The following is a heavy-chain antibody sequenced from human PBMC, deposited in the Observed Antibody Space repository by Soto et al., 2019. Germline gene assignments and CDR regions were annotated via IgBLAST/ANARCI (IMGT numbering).Heavy chain of an antibody. CDR1: GFTFDDYA. J-gene: IGHJ5*02. Sequence: PGGSLRLSCAASGFTFDDYAMHWVRQAPGKGLEWVSGISWNSGSIGYADSVKGRFTISRDNAKNSLYLQMNSLRAEDTASYYCAKVTMVRGVHGWFDPWGQGTLVTVSS. CDR2: ISWNSGSI. V-gene: IGHV3-9*01. D-gene: IGHD3-10*01. CDR3: AKVTMVRGVHGWFDP.